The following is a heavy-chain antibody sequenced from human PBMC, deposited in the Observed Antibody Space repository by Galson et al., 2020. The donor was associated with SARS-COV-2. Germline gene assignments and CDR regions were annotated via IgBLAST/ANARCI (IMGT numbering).Heavy chain of an antibody. V-gene: IGHV3-23*01. D-gene: IGHD3-22*01. CDR2: ISGRGGST. CDR1: GFTFSSHA. J-gene: IGHJ6*02. Sequence: GESLKISCAASGFTFSSHAMSWVRQTPGKGLEWVSAISGRGGSTYYADSVKGRFTISRDNSKNTLYLQMNSLRAEDTAVYYCAKDVPSSDYYDSSGYPPETGGMDVWGQGTTVTVSS. CDR3: AKDVPSSDYYDSSGYPPETGGMDV.